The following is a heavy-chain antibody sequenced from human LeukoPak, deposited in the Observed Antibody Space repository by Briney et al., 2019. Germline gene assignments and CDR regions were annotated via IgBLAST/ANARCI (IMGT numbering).Heavy chain of an antibody. J-gene: IGHJ4*02. CDR1: GFTFSSYG. V-gene: IGHV3-33*06. D-gene: IGHD6-6*01. CDR3: AKAMSGSSSWLYYFDY. CDR2: IWYDGSNK. Sequence: GGSLRLSCAASGFTFSSYGMHWVRQAPGKGLEWVAVIWYDGSNKHYADSVKGRFTISRDNSKNTLYLQMNSLRAEDTAVYYCAKAMSGSSSWLYYFDYWGQGTLVTVSS.